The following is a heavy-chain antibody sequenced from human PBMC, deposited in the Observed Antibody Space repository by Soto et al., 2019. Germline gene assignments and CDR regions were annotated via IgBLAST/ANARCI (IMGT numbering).Heavy chain of an antibody. V-gene: IGHV3-53*01. CDR1: GFSISDKC. D-gene: IGHD3-16*01. Sequence: PVESLRISCATSGFSISDKCMSWVRQAPGKGLEWISVISSGGDASYADSVKGRFTISRDITKNTLFLQMTSLRVDDTAVYFCARDSGYSSAYWEHYFDYWGQGTLVTVSS. CDR2: ISSGGDA. J-gene: IGHJ4*02. CDR3: ARDSGYSSAYWEHYFDY.